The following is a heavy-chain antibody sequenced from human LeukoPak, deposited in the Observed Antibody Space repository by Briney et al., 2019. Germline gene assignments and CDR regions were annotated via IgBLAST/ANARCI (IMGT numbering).Heavy chain of an antibody. J-gene: IGHJ6*04. D-gene: IGHD3-10*01. CDR2: ISSNGGST. Sequence: GGSLRLSCAASGFTFSSYAMHWVRQAPGKGLEYVSAISSNGGSTYYANSVKGRFTISRDNSKNTLYLQMGSLRAEDMAVYYCASATMVRGPSYYWGKGTTVTISS. CDR3: ASATMVRGPSYY. CDR1: GFTFSSYA. V-gene: IGHV3-64*01.